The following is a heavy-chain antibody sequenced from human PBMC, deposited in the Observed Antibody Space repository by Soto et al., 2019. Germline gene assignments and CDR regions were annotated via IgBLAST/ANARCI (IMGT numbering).Heavy chain of an antibody. D-gene: IGHD6-13*01. Sequence: PGGSLRLSCAASGFTFNIYAMSWVRQAPGKGLEWVSAISGSGGGTYYADSVKGRFTISRDNSKNTLYLQMNSLRAEDTAVYYCARQDYSTTWYLNYWGQGTLVTVSS. CDR1: GFTFNIYA. J-gene: IGHJ4*02. V-gene: IGHV3-23*01. CDR2: ISGSGGGT. CDR3: ARQDYSTTWYLNY.